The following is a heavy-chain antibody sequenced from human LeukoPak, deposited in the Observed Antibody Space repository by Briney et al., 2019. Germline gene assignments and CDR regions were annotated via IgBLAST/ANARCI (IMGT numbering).Heavy chain of an antibody. Sequence: ASVKVSCKASGYTFTGYYMHWVRQAPGQGLEWMGWINPNSGNTGYAQKFQGRVTMTEDTSTDTAYMELSSLRSEDTAVYYCATSYYYDSSDYYRIDYWGQGTLVTVSS. J-gene: IGHJ4*02. CDR2: INPNSGNT. CDR1: GYTFTGYY. D-gene: IGHD3-22*01. V-gene: IGHV1-8*02. CDR3: ATSYYYDSSDYYRIDY.